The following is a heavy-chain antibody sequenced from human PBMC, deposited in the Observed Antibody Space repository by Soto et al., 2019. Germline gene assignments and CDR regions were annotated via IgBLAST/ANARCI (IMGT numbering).Heavy chain of an antibody. Sequence: SGPTLVNPTQTLTLTCSFSGFSLSTSGVGVGWVRQPPGKALEWLALIYWSGDEHYRPSLKSRLTITKATSKNQVVLIMTDMGPMDTATHYCARGLATLPVFAFDVWGQGTTVTVSS. CDR2: IYWSGDE. CDR3: ARGLATLPVFAFDV. D-gene: IGHD6-6*01. CDR1: GFSLSTSGVG. J-gene: IGHJ3*01. V-gene: IGHV2-5*01.